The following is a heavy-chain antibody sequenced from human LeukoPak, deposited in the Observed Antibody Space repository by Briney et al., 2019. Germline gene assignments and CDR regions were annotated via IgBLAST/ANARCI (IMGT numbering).Heavy chain of an antibody. CDR3: ARGMNSSSYSDWFDP. CDR1: GYTFTGYY. CDR2: INPNSGGT. J-gene: IGHJ5*02. V-gene: IGHV1-2*02. D-gene: IGHD6-13*01. Sequence: ASVKVSCKASGYTFTGYYMHWVRQAPGQGLEWVGWINPNSGGTNYAQKFQGRVTMTRDTSISTAYMELSRLRSDDTAVYYCARGMNSSSYSDWFDPWGQGTLVTVSS.